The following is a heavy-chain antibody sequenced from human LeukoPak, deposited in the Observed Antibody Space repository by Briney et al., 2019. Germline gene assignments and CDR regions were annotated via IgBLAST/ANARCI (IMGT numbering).Heavy chain of an antibody. Sequence: SETLSLTCYVSGDSITSHYWNWIRQPPGKGLEWLGYIYHTGISKFHPSLKSRVSMSVDTAKNQFFLKVNSVTAADTAVYHCARSVDYFDNTGPHMMFDYWGQGSLVTVSS. CDR1: GDSITSHY. V-gene: IGHV4-59*11. D-gene: IGHD3-22*01. CDR2: IYHTGIS. J-gene: IGHJ4*02. CDR3: ARSVDYFDNTGPHMMFDY.